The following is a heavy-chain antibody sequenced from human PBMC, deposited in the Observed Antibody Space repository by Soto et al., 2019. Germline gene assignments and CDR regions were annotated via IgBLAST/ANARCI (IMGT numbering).Heavy chain of an antibody. CDR1: GYTFTGYY. CDR2: INPNSGDT. D-gene: IGHD2-15*01. J-gene: IGHJ4*02. V-gene: IGHV1-2*02. Sequence: GASVKVSCKASGYTFTGYYMHWVRQAPGQGLERMGWINPNSGDTNYAQKFQGRVTVTSDTSISTAYMELSRLRSDDTAVYYCARYPAPTGRSGGSCYSRGFDYWGQGTLVTVSS. CDR3: ARYPAPTGRSGGSCYSRGFDY.